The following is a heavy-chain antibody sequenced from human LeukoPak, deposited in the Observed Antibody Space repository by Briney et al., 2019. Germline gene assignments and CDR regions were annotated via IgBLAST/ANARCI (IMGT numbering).Heavy chain of an antibody. CDR2: IYYSGST. CDR1: GGSISSSYY. D-gene: IGHD3/OR15-3a*01. J-gene: IGHJ6*02. CDR3: ARARSLRTSYYYYYYGMDV. Sequence: SGTLSLTCAVSGGSISSSYYWGWIRQPPGKGLEWIGSIYYSGSTYYNPSLKSRVTISVDTSKNQFSLKLSSVTAADTAVYYCARARSLRTSYYYYYYGMDVWGQGTTVTVSS. V-gene: IGHV4-39*07.